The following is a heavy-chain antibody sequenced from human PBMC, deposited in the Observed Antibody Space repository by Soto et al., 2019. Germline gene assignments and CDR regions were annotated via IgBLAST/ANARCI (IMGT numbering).Heavy chain of an antibody. CDR3: VTHLSASPPGDRFFDN. J-gene: IGHJ4*02. CDR1: GFNFYNHA. CDR2: IGGRGGVVI. V-gene: IGHV3-23*01. Sequence: VQLLQSGGGLAQPGGSLRLSCAASGFNFYNHAMSWVRQAPGKGLEWVSAIGGRGGVVIYYADSVKGRFTISRDDSQNILFLQMDSLRAEDTALYYCVTHLSASPPGDRFFDNWGQGTLVTVSS.